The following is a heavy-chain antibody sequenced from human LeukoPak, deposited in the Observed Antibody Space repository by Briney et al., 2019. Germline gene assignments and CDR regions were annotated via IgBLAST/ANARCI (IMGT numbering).Heavy chain of an antibody. CDR1: GFTFTDYY. D-gene: IGHD4-17*01. V-gene: IGHV3-11*01. CDR3: ARMTYGDYSFDY. CDR2: ITSSGSTI. Sequence: PGGSLRLSCAASGFTFTDYYMNWIRQAPGKGLEWISYITSSGSTIYYADPVKGRFTISRDNAKNSLYLQMNSLRAEDTAVYYCARMTYGDYSFDYWGQGTLVTISS. J-gene: IGHJ4*02.